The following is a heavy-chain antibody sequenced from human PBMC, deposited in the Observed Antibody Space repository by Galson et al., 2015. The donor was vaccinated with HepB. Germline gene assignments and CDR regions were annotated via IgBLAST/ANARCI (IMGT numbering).Heavy chain of an antibody. D-gene: IGHD3-10*01. CDR2: ISYDGSNK. Sequence: SLRLSCAASGFTFSSYGMHWVRQAPGKGLEWVAVISYDGSNKYYADSVKGRFTISRDNSKNTLYLQMNSLRAEDTAVYYCAKITMVRGVRGLDYWGQGTLVTVFS. J-gene: IGHJ4*02. CDR1: GFTFSSYG. V-gene: IGHV3-30*18. CDR3: AKITMVRGVRGLDY.